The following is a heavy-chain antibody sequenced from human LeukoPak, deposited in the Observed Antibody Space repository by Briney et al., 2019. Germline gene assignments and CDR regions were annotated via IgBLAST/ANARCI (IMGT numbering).Heavy chain of an antibody. CDR3: ARARSELRFLEWLLAPFGY. J-gene: IGHJ4*02. V-gene: IGHV3-30-3*01. D-gene: IGHD3-3*01. CDR1: GFTFSSYA. CDR2: ISYDGSNK. Sequence: GGSLRLSCAASGFTFSSYAMHWVRQAPGKGLEWVAVISYDGSNKYYADSVKGRFTISRDNSKNTLYLQMNSLRAEDTAVYYCARARSELRFLEWLLAPFGYWGQGTLVTVSS.